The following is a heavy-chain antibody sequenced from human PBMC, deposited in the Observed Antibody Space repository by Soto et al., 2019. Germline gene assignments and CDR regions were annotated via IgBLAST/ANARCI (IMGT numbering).Heavy chain of an antibody. J-gene: IGHJ4*02. V-gene: IGHV3-74*01. D-gene: IGHD6-19*01. Sequence: EVQLVESGGGLVQPGGSLRVSCAASGFTFSSYWMHWVRQAPGKGLVWVSRINSDGSSTSYADSVKGRFTISRDNAKNPLYLQMNSLRAEDTAIFCCARRGAVAGLHYWGQGTLVAVSS. CDR2: INSDGSST. CDR3: ARRGAVAGLHY. CDR1: GFTFSSYW.